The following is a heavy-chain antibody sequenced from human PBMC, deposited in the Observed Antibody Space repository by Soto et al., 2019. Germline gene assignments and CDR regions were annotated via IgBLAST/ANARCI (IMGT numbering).Heavy chain of an antibody. Sequence: QVQLVQSGTEVKKSGSSVKVSCKASGGTSSNFVITWVRQVPGQGLEWLGGILPMFGAVKYAQKFQDRLTITADRSTQTAAMELSSLRSEDTAVYYCARAKRSGYDRGDSYYHTMDVWGHVTTVTVS. D-gene: IGHD3-3*01. CDR1: GGTSSNFV. CDR2: ILPMFGAV. V-gene: IGHV1-69*06. J-gene: IGHJ6*02. CDR3: ARAKRSGYDRGDSYYHTMDV.